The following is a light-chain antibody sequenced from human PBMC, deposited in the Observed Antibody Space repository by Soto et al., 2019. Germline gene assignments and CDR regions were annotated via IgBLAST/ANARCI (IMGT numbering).Light chain of an antibody. Sequence: DIQLTQSPSSLCASVGDRVTITCQASQNINNYLNWYQQKPGXXPXXLIYDASNLEAGVPSRFRGSGSGTDFTFTISRLQPEDIATYYCQQYENLPTFGQGTRLEIK. V-gene: IGKV1-33*01. CDR3: QQYENLPT. CDR1: QNINNY. J-gene: IGKJ5*01. CDR2: DAS.